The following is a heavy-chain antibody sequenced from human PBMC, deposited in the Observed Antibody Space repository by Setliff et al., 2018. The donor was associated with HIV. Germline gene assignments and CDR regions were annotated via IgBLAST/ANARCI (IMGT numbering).Heavy chain of an antibody. CDR1: RDSINGHW. V-gene: IGHV4-59*11. Sequence: SETLSLTCTVSRDSINGHWWSWIRQSPGKGLEWIGSVYYTGKTKYNPSLESRLTMSMDASESQFSLTLNSVTAADTAMYYCAREDSLVLVPAIMRGDGFDVWGQGTMVTVSS. CDR2: VYYTGKT. D-gene: IGHD2-2*01. J-gene: IGHJ3*01. CDR3: AREDSLVLVPAIMRGDGFDV.